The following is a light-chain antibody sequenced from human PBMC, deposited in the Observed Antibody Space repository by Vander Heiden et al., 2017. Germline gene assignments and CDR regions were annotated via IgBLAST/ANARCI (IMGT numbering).Light chain of an antibody. CDR1: QSVSSY. CDR3: QQPSKWPVPT. V-gene: IGKV3-11*01. J-gene: IGKJ4*01. Sequence: DIVLTQSPATLSLSPGERATLSCRASQSVSSYLAWYQQKPGQAPRLLIYDASNRATGTPARSSGSRYRTDFTLTISSREPEELTVYYCQQPSKWPVPTFGGGTRLKIK. CDR2: DAS.